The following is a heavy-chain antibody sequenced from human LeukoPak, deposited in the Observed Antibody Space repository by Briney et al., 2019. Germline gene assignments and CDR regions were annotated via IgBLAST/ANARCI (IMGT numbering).Heavy chain of an antibody. CDR3: ASSVPGSGMYA. CDR2: ISGSGGST. J-gene: IGHJ5*02. Sequence: GGSLRLSCAASGFTFSSYGMSWVRQAPGKGLEWVSAISGSGGSTYYADSVEGRFTISRDNSKNTLYLQMNSLRAEDTAVYYCASSVPGSGMYAWGQGTLVTVSS. CDR1: GFTFSSYG. V-gene: IGHV3-23*01. D-gene: IGHD3-10*01.